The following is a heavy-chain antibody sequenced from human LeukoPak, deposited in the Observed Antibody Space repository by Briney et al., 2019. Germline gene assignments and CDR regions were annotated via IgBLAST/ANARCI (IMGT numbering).Heavy chain of an antibody. Sequence: GASVKVSCKASGYTFNRYGISWVRQAPGQGLEWMGWISAYKGNTNYAQKLQGRLIMTTDTSTSTAYMELRSLRSDDTAVYYCARTSYVWGSYRPDDAFDIWGQGTMVTVSS. D-gene: IGHD3-16*02. CDR1: GYTFNRYG. V-gene: IGHV1-18*04. J-gene: IGHJ3*02. CDR3: ARTSYVWGSYRPDDAFDI. CDR2: ISAYKGNT.